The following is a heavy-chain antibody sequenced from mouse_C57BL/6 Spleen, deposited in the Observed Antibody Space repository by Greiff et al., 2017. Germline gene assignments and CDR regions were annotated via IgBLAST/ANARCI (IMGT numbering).Heavy chain of an antibody. D-gene: IGHD3-3*01. CDR2: IYPRDGST. CDR3: ARRGWNY. V-gene: IGHV1-85*01. CDR1: GYTFTSYD. Sequence: VKLMESGPELVKPGASVKLSCKASGYTFTSYDINWVKQRPGQGLEWIGWIYPRDGSTKYNEKFKGKATLTVDTSSSTAYMELHSLTSEDSAVYFCARRGWNYWGQGTTRTVSS. J-gene: IGHJ2*01.